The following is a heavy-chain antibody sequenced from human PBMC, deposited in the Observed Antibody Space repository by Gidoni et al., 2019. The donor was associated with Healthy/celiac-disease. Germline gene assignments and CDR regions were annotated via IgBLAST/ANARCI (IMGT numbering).Heavy chain of an antibody. CDR3: ARGYYYDSRDVAFDI. J-gene: IGHJ3*02. Sequence: QVQLVESGGGVVQPGRSLRLSCAASGFTFSSYGMHWVRQAPGKGLEWVAVIWYDGSNKYYADSVKGRFTISRDNSKNTLYLQMNSLRAEDTAVYYCARGYYYDSRDVAFDIWGQGTMVTVSS. CDR1: GFTFSSYG. V-gene: IGHV3-33*01. D-gene: IGHD3-22*01. CDR2: IWYDGSNK.